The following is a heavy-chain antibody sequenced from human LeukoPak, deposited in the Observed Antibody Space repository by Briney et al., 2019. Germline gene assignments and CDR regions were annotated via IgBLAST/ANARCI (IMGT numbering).Heavy chain of an antibody. CDR2: ISSSGSML. V-gene: IGHV3-11*04. J-gene: IGHJ4*02. CDR1: GFTFSDYY. Sequence: GGSLRLSCAVSGFTFSDYYMSWVRQAPGKGLEWVSYISSSGSMLHYADSVEGRFTISRDNAKHSLHLQMSSLRVEDTAVYYCTRRPYSSSWYYFDYWGQGTLVTVSS. D-gene: IGHD6-13*01. CDR3: TRRPYSSSWYYFDY.